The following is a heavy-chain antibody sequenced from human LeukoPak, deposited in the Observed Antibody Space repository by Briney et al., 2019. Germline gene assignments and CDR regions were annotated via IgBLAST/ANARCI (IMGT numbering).Heavy chain of an antibody. CDR3: ARDLVGATPLYYYYMDV. D-gene: IGHD1-26*01. J-gene: IGHJ6*03. Sequence: SETLSLTCTVSGGSISSYYWSWIRQPAGKGLEWIGRIYTSGSTNYNPSLKSRVTMSVDTSKNQFSLKLSSVTAADTAVYYCARDLVGATPLYYYYMDVWGKGTTVTVSS. V-gene: IGHV4-4*07. CDR2: IYTSGST. CDR1: GGSISSYY.